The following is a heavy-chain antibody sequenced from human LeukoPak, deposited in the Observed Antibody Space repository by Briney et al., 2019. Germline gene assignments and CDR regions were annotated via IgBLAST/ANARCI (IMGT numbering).Heavy chain of an antibody. V-gene: IGHV4-39*07. CDR1: GGSISSSTYY. CDR3: AADYSGNYHVEFDY. CDR2: ISYTGST. J-gene: IGHJ4*02. D-gene: IGHD1-26*01. Sequence: SETLSLTCTVSGGSISSSTYYWGWIRQPPGKGLEWIGSISYTGSTYYNPSLKSRVTISVDTSKNQFSLKLSSVTAADTAVYYCAADYSGNYHVEFDYWGQGTLVTVSS.